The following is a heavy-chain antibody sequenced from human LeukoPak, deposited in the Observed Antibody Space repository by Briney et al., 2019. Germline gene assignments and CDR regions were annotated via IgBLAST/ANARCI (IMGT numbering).Heavy chain of an antibody. CDR3: ARTIQASRAFDI. CDR2: IYYSGST. CDR1: GGSISSYY. D-gene: IGHD3-9*01. J-gene: IGHJ3*02. V-gene: IGHV4-59*08. Sequence: TPSETLSLTCTVSGGSISSYYWSWIRQPPGKGLEWIGYIYYSGSTNYNPSLKSRVTISVDTSKNQFSLKLSSVTAADTAVYYCARTIQASRAFDIWGQGTMVTVSS.